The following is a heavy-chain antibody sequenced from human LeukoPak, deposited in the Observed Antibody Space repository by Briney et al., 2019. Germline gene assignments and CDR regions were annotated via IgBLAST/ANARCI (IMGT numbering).Heavy chain of an antibody. Sequence: GGSLRLSCAASGFTFSSYWMSWVRQAPGKGLEWVANIKQDGSEKYYVDSVKGRFTISRDNAKNSLYLQMNSLRAEDTAVYYCASFGRLVDVDYWGQGTLVTVSS. CDR1: GFTFSSYW. CDR2: IKQDGSEK. CDR3: ASFGRLVDVDY. D-gene: IGHD3-16*01. V-gene: IGHV3-7*01. J-gene: IGHJ4*02.